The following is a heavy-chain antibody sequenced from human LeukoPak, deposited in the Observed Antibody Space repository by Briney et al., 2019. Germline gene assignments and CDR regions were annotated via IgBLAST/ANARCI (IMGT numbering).Heavy chain of an antibody. CDR1: GGSISSYY. D-gene: IGHD6-19*01. CDR3: ARDSSGWHDAFDI. CDR2: IYTSGST. Sequence: SETLSLTCTVSGGSISSYYWSWIRQPAGKGLEWIGRIYTSGSTNYNPSLRSLITMSVDTSKKQFSLKLSSVTAADTAVYCCARDSSGWHDAFDIWGQGTMVTVSS. V-gene: IGHV4-4*07. J-gene: IGHJ3*02.